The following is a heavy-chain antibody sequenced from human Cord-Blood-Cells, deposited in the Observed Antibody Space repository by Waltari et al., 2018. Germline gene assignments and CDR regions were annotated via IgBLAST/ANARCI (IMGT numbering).Heavy chain of an antibody. CDR1: GYPFTIYD. D-gene: IGHD2-8*01. J-gene: IGHJ4*02. V-gene: IGHV1-8*01. CDR2: MNPNSGNT. CDR3: VRRVSDY. Sequence: VQLVQSGAEVKKPGASVKVSCKDTGYPFTIYDINWVRQATGQGLEWMGWMNPNSGNTGYAQKFQGRVTMTRNTSISTAYMELSSLRSEDTAVYYCVRRVSDYWGQGTLVTVSS.